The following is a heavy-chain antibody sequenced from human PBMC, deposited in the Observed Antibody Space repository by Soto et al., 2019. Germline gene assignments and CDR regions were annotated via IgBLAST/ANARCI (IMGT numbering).Heavy chain of an antibody. J-gene: IGHJ4*02. CDR3: TGPSDYGIDI. D-gene: IGHD4-17*01. CDR1: GFTFSNYY. CDR2: VSSSGTTK. V-gene: IGHV3-11*01. Sequence: GGSLRLSCAASGFTFSNYYMSWIRQAPGKGLGWVSYVSSSGTTKNYADSVKGRFTISRDNAKNSLYLQMNSLRAEDTAVYYCTGPSDYGIDIWGQGTLVTVSS.